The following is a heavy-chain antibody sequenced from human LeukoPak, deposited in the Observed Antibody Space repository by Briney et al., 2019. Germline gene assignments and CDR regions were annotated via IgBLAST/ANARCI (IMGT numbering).Heavy chain of an antibody. D-gene: IGHD6-19*01. Sequence: GGSLRLSCAASGFTFSSSAMSWVRQAPGKGLEWVSAISNNGGYTYYADSVQGRFTISRDNSKNTLYLQMNRLRAEDTAVYYCAKDPAVASYYFDSWGQGTLVTVSS. CDR3: AKDPAVASYYFDS. J-gene: IGHJ4*02. V-gene: IGHV3-23*01. CDR1: GFTFSSSA. CDR2: ISNNGGYT.